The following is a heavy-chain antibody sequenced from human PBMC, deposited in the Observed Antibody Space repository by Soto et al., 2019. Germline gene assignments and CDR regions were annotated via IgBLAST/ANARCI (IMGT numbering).Heavy chain of an antibody. CDR3: ARESEDLTSNFDY. J-gene: IGHJ4*02. CDR1: GFTFSRYS. Sequence: GGSLRLSCVASGFTFSRYSMNWVRQAPGKGLEWVSSISSTTNYIYYADSMKGRFTVSRDNAKNSVYLDMNSLSAEDTAVYYCARESEDLTSNFDYWGQGTLVTVSS. CDR2: ISSTTNYI. V-gene: IGHV3-21*01.